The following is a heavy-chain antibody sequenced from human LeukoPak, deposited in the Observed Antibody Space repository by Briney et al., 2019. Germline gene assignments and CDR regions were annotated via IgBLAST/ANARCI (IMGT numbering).Heavy chain of an antibody. CDR3: AARGQGSSLSYFVY. J-gene: IGHJ4*02. V-gene: IGHV4-61*01. Sequence: ESGPGLVKPSETLSLTCTVSGGSVSSGTFDWSWIRQPPGKGLEWIGYIFDSVTTKYSPSLKTRVTISVDTSKNQFSLKLRSVTAADTALYYCAARGQGSSLSYFVYWGQGTLVTVSS. D-gene: IGHD3-10*01. CDR2: IFDSVTT. CDR1: GGSVSSGTFD.